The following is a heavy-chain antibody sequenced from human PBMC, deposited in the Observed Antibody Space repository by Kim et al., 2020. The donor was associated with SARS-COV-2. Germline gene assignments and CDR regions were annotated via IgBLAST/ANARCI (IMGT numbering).Heavy chain of an antibody. CDR1: GFTFGDSA. Sequence: GGSLRLSCTSSGFTFGDSALSWFRQAPGKGLEWVGFIRSHSSGGSTQYAASVKGRFTISRDDSKSIAYLQMNSLKTEDTAVYYCTRGFQFGDYWGQGTLVTVSS. D-gene: IGHD3-10*01. V-gene: IGHV3-49*03. CDR2: IRSHSSGGST. CDR3: TRGFQFGDY. J-gene: IGHJ4*02.